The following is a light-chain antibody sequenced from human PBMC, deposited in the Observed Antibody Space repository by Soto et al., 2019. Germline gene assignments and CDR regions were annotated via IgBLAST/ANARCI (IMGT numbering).Light chain of an antibody. CDR3: QSVGRSGSDVV. J-gene: IGLJ2*01. Sequence: SYELTQPPSVSVSPGQTARITCSGDALPRQYTYWYQQKPGQAPLLVIYKDIERPSGIPERFSGSSSGTTVTLTISGVQAEDEADYYCQSVGRSGSDVVFGGGTKLTVL. CDR2: KDI. CDR1: ALPRQY. V-gene: IGLV3-25*03.